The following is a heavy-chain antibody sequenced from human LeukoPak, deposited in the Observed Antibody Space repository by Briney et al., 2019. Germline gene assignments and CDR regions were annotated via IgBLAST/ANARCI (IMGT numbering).Heavy chain of an antibody. CDR3: ARDLGGAYYFDY. Sequence: GASVKVSCKASGDTFTGYYMHWVRQAPGQGLEWMGWINPNSGGTNYAQKFQGRVTMTRDTSISTAYMELSRLRSDDTAVYYCARDLGGAYYFDYWGQGTLVTVSS. J-gene: IGHJ4*02. CDR2: INPNSGGT. V-gene: IGHV1-2*02. CDR1: GDTFTGYY. D-gene: IGHD1-26*01.